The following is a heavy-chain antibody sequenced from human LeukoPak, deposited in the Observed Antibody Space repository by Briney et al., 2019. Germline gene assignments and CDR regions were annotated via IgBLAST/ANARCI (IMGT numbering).Heavy chain of an antibody. D-gene: IGHD3-9*01. V-gene: IGHV5-51*01. CDR3: ARFETYGLDV. CDR2: IYPGDSDT. CDR1: GYSFSSCW. J-gene: IGHJ6*02. Sequence: GESLKISCKGSGYSFSSCWIAWVRQTPGKGLEWMGIIYPGDSDTRYSPSLQGQVTVSADKSIGTAYLQWSSLRASDTAMYYCARFETYGLDVWGQGTTVTVSS.